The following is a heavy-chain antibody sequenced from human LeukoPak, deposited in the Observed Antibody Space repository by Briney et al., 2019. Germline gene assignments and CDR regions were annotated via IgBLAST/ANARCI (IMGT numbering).Heavy chain of an antibody. Sequence: PGRSLRLSCAASGFTFSSYAMSWVRQAPGEGLEWVSAISGSGGSTYYADSVKGRFTISRDNSKNTLYLQMNSLRAEDTAVYYCAKDRAQLLEAFDIWGQGTMVTVSS. D-gene: IGHD2-2*01. V-gene: IGHV3-23*01. J-gene: IGHJ3*02. CDR1: GFTFSSYA. CDR3: AKDRAQLLEAFDI. CDR2: ISGSGGST.